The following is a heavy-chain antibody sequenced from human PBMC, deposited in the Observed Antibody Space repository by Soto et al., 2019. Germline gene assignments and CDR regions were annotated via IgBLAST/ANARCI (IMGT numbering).Heavy chain of an antibody. CDR2: ISGSGGST. V-gene: IGHV3-23*01. Sequence: ESGGGLVQPGGSLRLSCAASGFTFSSYAMSWVRQAPGKGLEWVSAISGSGGSTYYADSVKGRFTISRDNSKNTLYLQMNSLRAEDTAVYYCAKDSHCSGGSCYAVFDYWGQGTLVTVSS. CDR1: GFTFSSYA. J-gene: IGHJ4*02. D-gene: IGHD2-15*01. CDR3: AKDSHCSGGSCYAVFDY.